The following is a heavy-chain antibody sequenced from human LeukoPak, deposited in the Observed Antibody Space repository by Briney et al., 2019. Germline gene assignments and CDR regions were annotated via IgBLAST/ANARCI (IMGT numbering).Heavy chain of an antibody. CDR3: AKSARDGYNFDY. J-gene: IGHJ4*02. Sequence: GGSLRLSCAASGFTFSSYGMHWVRQAPGKGLEWVAVISYDGSNKYYADSVKGRFTISRDNSKNTLYLQMNSLRAEDTAVYYCAKSARDGYNFDYWGQGTLVTVPS. CDR1: GFTFSSYG. V-gene: IGHV3-30*18. D-gene: IGHD5-12*01. CDR2: ISYDGSNK.